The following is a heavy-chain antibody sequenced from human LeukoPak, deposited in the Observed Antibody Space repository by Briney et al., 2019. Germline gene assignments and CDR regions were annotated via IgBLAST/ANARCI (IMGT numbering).Heavy chain of an antibody. Sequence: SQTLSLTCAISGDSVSSINGAWNWIRQSPSRGLEWLGRTYYRSRWYNDYVESMKGRITISPDTSKNQFSLHLDSVTPEDTAVYYCARDLGNTGWYTFDYWAREPWSPSPQ. CDR3: ARDLGNTGWYTFDY. CDR1: GDSVSSINGA. J-gene: IGHJ4*02. CDR2: TYYRSRWYN. D-gene: IGHD6-19*01. V-gene: IGHV6-1*01.